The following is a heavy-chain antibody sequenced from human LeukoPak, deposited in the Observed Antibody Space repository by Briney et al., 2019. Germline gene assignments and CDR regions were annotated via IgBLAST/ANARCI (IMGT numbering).Heavy chain of an antibody. CDR1: GYTFTSYA. V-gene: IGHV1-3*02. D-gene: IGHD3-16*02. J-gene: IGHJ6*02. CDR2: SNAGNGNT. Sequence: ASVKVSCKASGYTFTSYAMHWVRQAPGQRLEWMGWSNAGNGNTKYSQEFQGRVTITRDTSASTAYMELSSLRAEDTAVYYCAKTGSPHYYDYVWGNYRPEYYGLDVWGHGTAVTVSS. CDR3: AKTGSPHYYDYVWGNYRPEYYGLDV.